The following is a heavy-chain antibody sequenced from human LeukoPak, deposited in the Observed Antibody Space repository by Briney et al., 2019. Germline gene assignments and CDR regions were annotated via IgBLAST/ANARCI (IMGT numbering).Heavy chain of an antibody. CDR3: AREAYYDCCGSLDY. D-gene: IGHD3-22*01. V-gene: IGHV3-23*01. Sequence: GGSLRLSCAASGFIFSTYAMSWVRQAPGKGLEWVSCINGRGISTYYADSVKGRFTISRANSKNTLYLQMSSLRADDTAIYYCAREAYYDCCGSLDYWGQGTLVTVSS. CDR2: INGRGIST. J-gene: IGHJ4*02. CDR1: GFIFSTYA.